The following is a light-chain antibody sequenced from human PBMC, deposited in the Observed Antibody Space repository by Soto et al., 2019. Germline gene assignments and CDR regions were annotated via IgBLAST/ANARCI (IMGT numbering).Light chain of an antibody. CDR3: QQYDNSVWT. V-gene: IGKV3-20*01. Sequence: IVLTQSPGTLSSSPGERATLSCRASQSVSTSNLAWYQQRPGQAPRLLIYGASRRATGIPDRFSGSGSGTDFTLTISRLEPEDLAVYYCQQYDNSVWTFGQGTKEEIK. CDR1: QSVSTSN. CDR2: GAS. J-gene: IGKJ1*01.